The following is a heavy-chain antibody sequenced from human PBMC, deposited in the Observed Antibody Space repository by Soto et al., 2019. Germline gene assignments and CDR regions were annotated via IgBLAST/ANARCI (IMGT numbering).Heavy chain of an antibody. D-gene: IGHD2-2*01. CDR2: ISTYNGNT. CDR1: GYTFSNYG. Sequence: QVQLVQSGGEVKKPGASVKVSCAASGYTFSNYGITWVRQAPGQGLEWMGWISTYNGNTNYAKKVQGRVTMTINTSSSTAWMELRSLRSDDTAMYSCAACTGPSCHRGREWFDPWGQRTLITVSA. J-gene: IGHJ5*02. CDR3: AACTGPSCHRGREWFDP. V-gene: IGHV1-18*04.